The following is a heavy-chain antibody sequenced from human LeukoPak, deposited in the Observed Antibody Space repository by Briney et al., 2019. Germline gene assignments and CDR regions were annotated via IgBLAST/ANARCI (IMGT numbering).Heavy chain of an antibody. CDR3: ARDLLYDSSGCAFDI. CDR2: IYYSGST. CDR1: GGSISSYY. D-gene: IGHD3-22*01. J-gene: IGHJ3*02. V-gene: IGHV4-59*01. Sequence: SETLSLTCTVSGGSISSYYWSWIRQPPGKGLAWIGYIYYSGSTNYNPSLKSRVTISVDTSKNQFSLKLSSVTAADTAVYYCARDLLYDSSGCAFDIWGQGTMVTVSS.